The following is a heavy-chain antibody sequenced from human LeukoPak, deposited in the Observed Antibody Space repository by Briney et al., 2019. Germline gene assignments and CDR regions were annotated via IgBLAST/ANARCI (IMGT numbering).Heavy chain of an antibody. J-gene: IGHJ4*02. D-gene: IGHD6-19*01. CDR2: ISGRGDTT. V-gene: IGHV3-23*01. CDR1: GFTFHNYA. CDR3: AKDGWYYFDY. Sequence: GGSLRLSCAASGFTFHNYAMNWVRLAPGKGLEWVSTISGRGDTTYYADSVEGRFTISRDKNTLYLQMNSLRADDTAVYYCAKDGWYYFDYWGQGTLVTVSS.